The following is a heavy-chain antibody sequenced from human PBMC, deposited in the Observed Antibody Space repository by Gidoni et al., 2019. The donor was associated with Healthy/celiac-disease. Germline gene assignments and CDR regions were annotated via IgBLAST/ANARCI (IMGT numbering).Heavy chain of an antibody. CDR3: ARQDSSSWMGVNDAFDI. V-gene: IGHV4-59*08. D-gene: IGHD6-13*01. Sequence: QVQLQESGPGLVQHSSTPSLTCPLSGGSISSYYWSWIRQPPGKGLEWIWYSYYSGSTHYNPSLKSRVTISVDTSKNQFSLKLSSVTAAATAVYYCARQDSSSWMGVNDAFDIWGQGTMVTVSS. J-gene: IGHJ3*02. CDR2: SYYSGST. CDR1: GGSISSYY.